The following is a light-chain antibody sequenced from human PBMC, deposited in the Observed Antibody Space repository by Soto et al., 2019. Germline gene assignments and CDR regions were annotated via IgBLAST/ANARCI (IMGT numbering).Light chain of an antibody. CDR1: SSDVGGYNY. V-gene: IGLV2-14*01. J-gene: IGLJ2*01. CDR2: DVS. Sequence: QSALTQPASVSGSPGQSITISCTGTSSDVGGYNYVSWYQQHPGKAPKLMIYDVSNRPSGVSNRFSGSKSGNTASLTIPGLQAEDEADYYCSSYTSSSTSYVVFGGGTKLTVL. CDR3: SSYTSSSTSYVV.